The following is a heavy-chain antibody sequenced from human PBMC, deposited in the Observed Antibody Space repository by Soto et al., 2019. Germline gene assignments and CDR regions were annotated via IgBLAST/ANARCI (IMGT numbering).Heavy chain of an antibody. Sequence: ASVKVSCTASGYTFTSYGISWVRQAPGQGLEWMGWISAYNGNTNYAQKLQGRVTMTTDTSTSTAYMELNSLRAEDTAVYYCARGNDILTGRNYFDYWGQGTLVTVSS. V-gene: IGHV1-18*01. D-gene: IGHD3-9*01. J-gene: IGHJ4*02. CDR1: GYTFTSYG. CDR2: ISAYNGNT. CDR3: ARGNDILTGRNYFDY.